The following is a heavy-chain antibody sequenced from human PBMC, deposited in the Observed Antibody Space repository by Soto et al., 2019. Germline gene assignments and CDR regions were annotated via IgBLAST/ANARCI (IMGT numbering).Heavy chain of an antibody. V-gene: IGHV3-74*02. Sequence: EVQLLESGGGLVQPGGSLRLSCAASGFIFSNCWMYWVRQAPGMGLVWVSHINSDGSYTTYADSVKGRFTISRDNAKNTLYLQMNSLRAEDTAVYYCVRAIGHYGMDVWGRGTTVTVSS. CDR2: INSDGSYT. D-gene: IGHD3-22*01. CDR1: GFIFSNCW. J-gene: IGHJ6*02. CDR3: VRAIGHYGMDV.